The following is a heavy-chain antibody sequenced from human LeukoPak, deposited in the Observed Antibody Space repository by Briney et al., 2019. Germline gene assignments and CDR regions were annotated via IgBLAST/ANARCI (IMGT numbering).Heavy chain of an antibody. CDR1: GGSISSSSYY. J-gene: IGHJ5*02. CDR3: ARNRYYYGSGTYGVPNWFDP. V-gene: IGHV4-39*01. D-gene: IGHD3-10*01. Sequence: SETLSLTCTVSGGSISSSSYYWGWIRQPPGKGLEWIGTIYYSGSTYYNPSLKSRVTISVDTSKNQFSLKLSSVTAADTAVYYCARNRYYYGSGTYGVPNWFDPWGQGTLVTVSS. CDR2: IYYSGST.